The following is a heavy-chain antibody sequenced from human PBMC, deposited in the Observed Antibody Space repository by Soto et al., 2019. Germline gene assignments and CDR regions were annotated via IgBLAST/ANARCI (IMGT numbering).Heavy chain of an antibody. CDR2: ISSSSSYI. V-gene: IGHV3-21*01. CDR1: GFTFSSYS. J-gene: IGHJ3*02. Sequence: PGGSLRLSCAASGFTFSSYSMNWVRQAPGKGREWVSSISSSSSYIYYADSGKGRFTISRDNAKNSLYLQMNSLRAEDTAAYYFATAAYSSGWYELVGAFDIWGQGTMV. CDR3: ATAAYSSGWYELVGAFDI. D-gene: IGHD6-19*01.